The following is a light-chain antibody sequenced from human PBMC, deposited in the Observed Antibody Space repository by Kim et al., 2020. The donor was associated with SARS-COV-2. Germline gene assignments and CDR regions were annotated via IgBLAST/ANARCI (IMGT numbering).Light chain of an antibody. V-gene: IGKV3-20*01. CDR1: QSVSSSY. J-gene: IGKJ4*01. CDR3: QQYGSSPSLT. CDR2: GAS. Sequence: PGERATLSCRASQSVSSSYLAWYQQKPGQAPRLLIYGASSRATGIPDRFSGSGSGTDFTLTISSLEPEDFAVYYCQQYGSSPSLTFGGGTKVDIK.